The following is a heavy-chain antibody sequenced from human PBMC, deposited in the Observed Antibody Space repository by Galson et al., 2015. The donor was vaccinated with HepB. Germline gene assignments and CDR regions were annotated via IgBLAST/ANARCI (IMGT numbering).Heavy chain of an antibody. J-gene: IGHJ4*02. CDR2: IYYSGST. Sequence: TLSLTCTVSGGSISSYYWSWIRQPPGKGLEWIGYIYYSGSTNYNPSLKSRVTISVDTSKNQFSLKLSSVTAADTAVDYCARGADILTGFDYWGQGTLVTVSS. D-gene: IGHD3-9*01. CDR1: GGSISSYY. V-gene: IGHV4-59*01. CDR3: ARGADILTGFDY.